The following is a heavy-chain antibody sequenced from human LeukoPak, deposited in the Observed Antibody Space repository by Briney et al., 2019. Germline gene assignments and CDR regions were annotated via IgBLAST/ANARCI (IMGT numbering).Heavy chain of an antibody. J-gene: IGHJ4*02. CDR2: IASDGSST. D-gene: IGHD3-10*01. CDR3: ARGSSCPYY. Sequence: GGSLRLSCAASGFTFSSYWMNWVRQAPGKGLVWVSRIASDGSSTTYADSVKGRFSISRDNAKNTLYLQMNSLRVEDTAVYYCARGSSCPYYWGQGTLVTVSS. V-gene: IGHV3-74*01. CDR1: GFTFSSYW.